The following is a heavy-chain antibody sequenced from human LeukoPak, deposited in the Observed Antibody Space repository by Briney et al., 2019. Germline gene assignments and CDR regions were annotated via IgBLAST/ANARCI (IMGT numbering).Heavy chain of an antibody. CDR3: ARDSEWGLLRSDY. J-gene: IGHJ4*02. CDR1: GFXFSRYW. CDR2: IKQDGTEK. V-gene: IGHV3-7*05. Sequence: PGGSLRLSCAASGFXFSRYWITWVRQAPGKGLEWVAKIKQDGTEKYYVDSVKGRFTISRDNAKNSLYLQMNSLRAEDTAVYYCARDSEWGLLRSDYWGQGTLVTVSS. D-gene: IGHD1-26*01.